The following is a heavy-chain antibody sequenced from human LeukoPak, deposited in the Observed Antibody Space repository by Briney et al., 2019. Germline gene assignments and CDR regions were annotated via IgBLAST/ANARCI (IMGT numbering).Heavy chain of an antibody. CDR3: ARESVAVTSTFAT. D-gene: IGHD2-15*01. Sequence: GGSLRLSCAASGFTFNNFIMNWVRQAPGKGLEWVSSISSSSSYIYYADSVKGRFTISRDNAKNSLYLQMNSLRAEDTSVYYYARESVAVTSTFATWRQATISTVYS. CDR1: GFTFNNFI. V-gene: IGHV3-21*01. J-gene: IGHJ3*02. CDR2: ISSSSSYI.